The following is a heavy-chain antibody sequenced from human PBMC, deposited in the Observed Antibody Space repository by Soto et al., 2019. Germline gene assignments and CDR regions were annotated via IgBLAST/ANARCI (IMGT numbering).Heavy chain of an antibody. V-gene: IGHV4-61*01. CDR3: AMNPVDTYMIYWFDP. Sequence: TLSLTCTVSGDSVTSGNYYWSWIRQPSGKGLEWIGHIYYSGSTNYSPSLKSRVTISLDTSNNQFSLKVTSVTAADTAVYYCAMNPVDTYMIYWFDPWGQGTLVTVSS. CDR1: GDSVTSGNYY. J-gene: IGHJ5*01. D-gene: IGHD3-16*01. CDR2: IYYSGST.